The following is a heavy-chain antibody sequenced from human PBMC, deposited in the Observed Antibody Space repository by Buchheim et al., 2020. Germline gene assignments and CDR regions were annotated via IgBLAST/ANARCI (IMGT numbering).Heavy chain of an antibody. Sequence: QVQLVESGGGLVKSGGSLRLSCAASGFSFSNYYMTWIRQAPGKGLEWVSYISSRGDTIYYADSVKGRFTISRDNGKKSLFLQMNSLRAEDTAVYYCASAPAGSTWYFDYWGQGTL. J-gene: IGHJ4*02. CDR3: ASAPAGSTWYFDY. CDR1: GFSFSNYY. D-gene: IGHD6-6*01. V-gene: IGHV3-11*01. CDR2: ISSRGDTI.